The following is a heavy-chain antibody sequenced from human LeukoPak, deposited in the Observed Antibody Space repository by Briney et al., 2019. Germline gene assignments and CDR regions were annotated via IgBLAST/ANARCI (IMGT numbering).Heavy chain of an antibody. D-gene: IGHD3-16*02. CDR1: GGSISSYY. CDR3: ARDHGYIRFYDY. J-gene: IGHJ4*02. V-gene: IGHV4-59*01. Sequence: SETLSLTCTVSGGSISSYYWSWIRQPPGKGLEWIGYIYYSGSTNYNPSLKSRVTISVDTSKNQFSLKLSSVAAADTAVYYCARDHGYIRFYDYWGQGTLVTVSS. CDR2: IYYSGST.